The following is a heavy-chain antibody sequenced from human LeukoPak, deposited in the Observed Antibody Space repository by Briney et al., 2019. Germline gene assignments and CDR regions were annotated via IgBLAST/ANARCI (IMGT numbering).Heavy chain of an antibody. CDR3: AGFYSRGWYEDY. D-gene: IGHD6-19*01. CDR1: GDSVSSNSAA. CDR2: TYYRSKWYH. J-gene: IGHJ4*02. Sequence: SQTLSLTCAISGDSVSSNSAAWNWLRPSPSRGLEWLGRTYYRSKWYHDYAVSVKSRITINPDTSKNQFSLQLNSVTPEDMAVYYCAGFYSRGWYEDYWGQGTLVTVSS. V-gene: IGHV6-1*01.